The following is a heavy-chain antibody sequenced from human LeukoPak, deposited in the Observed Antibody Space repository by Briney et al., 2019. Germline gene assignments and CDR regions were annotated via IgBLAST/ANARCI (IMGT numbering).Heavy chain of an antibody. CDR1: GGTFSSYA. V-gene: IGHV1-69*13. Sequence: SVKVSCKASGGTFSSYAISWVRQAPGQGLEWMGGIIPIFGTANYAQKFQGRVTITADESTSTAYMELSSLRSEDTAVYYCARGAGYSGYDRSREFDYWGQGTLVTVSS. J-gene: IGHJ4*02. CDR3: ARGAGYSGYDRSREFDY. D-gene: IGHD5-12*01. CDR2: IIPIFGTA.